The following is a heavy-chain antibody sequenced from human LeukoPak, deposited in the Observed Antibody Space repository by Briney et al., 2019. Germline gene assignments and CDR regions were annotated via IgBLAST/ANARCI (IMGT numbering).Heavy chain of an antibody. V-gene: IGHV3-74*01. Sequence: GGSLSLSCAASGFTFSSYWMHWVRQAPGKGLVWVSRINSDGSSTSYADSVKGRFTISRDNAKNSLYLQMNSLRAEDMALYYCAKDRLSGYSGGVIDYWGQGTLVTVSS. D-gene: IGHD5-12*01. CDR2: INSDGSST. J-gene: IGHJ4*02. CDR3: AKDRLSGYSGGVIDY. CDR1: GFTFSSYW.